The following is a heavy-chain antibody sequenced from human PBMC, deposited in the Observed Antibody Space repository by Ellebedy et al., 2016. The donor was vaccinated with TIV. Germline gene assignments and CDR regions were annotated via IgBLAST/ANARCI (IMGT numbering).Heavy chain of an antibody. D-gene: IGHD1-26*01. Sequence: SLKISCAASGFTFEDYAMHWVRQVPGKGREWVSGISWKSDNIGYADSVKGRFTISRDNAKNSLYLQRNSLRSEDTALYYCASSSSGSYRGGYFDLWGRGTLVTVSS. J-gene: IGHJ2*01. CDR3: ASSSSGSYRGGYFDL. CDR2: ISWKSDNI. V-gene: IGHV3-9*01. CDR1: GFTFEDYA.